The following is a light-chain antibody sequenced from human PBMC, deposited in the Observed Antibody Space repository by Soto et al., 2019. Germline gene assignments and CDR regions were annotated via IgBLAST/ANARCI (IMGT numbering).Light chain of an antibody. V-gene: IGLV1-44*01. CDR3: AVWDGSLNGGV. J-gene: IGLJ3*02. Sequence: QSVLTQPPSASGTPGQRVTVSCSGSNSNIGSDNVNWYQQFPKTAPKLLIYNNNQRPSGVPDRFSGSKSGTSASLAISGLQSEDEADYYCAVWDGSLNGGVFGGGTKLTVL. CDR1: NSNIGSDN. CDR2: NNN.